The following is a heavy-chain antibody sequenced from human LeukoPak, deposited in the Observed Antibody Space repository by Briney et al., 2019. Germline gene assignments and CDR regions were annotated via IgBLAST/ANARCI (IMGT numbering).Heavy chain of an antibody. Sequence: GGSLRLSCAASGFTFSSFAMSWVRQAPGKGLEWVLGISETGGTTWHADSAKGRLTISRDNSKNTLYLQMNTLRAEDTAVYYCAKDYRGQDSLFDYWGQGTLVIVSS. CDR1: GFTFSSFA. CDR2: ISETGGTT. D-gene: IGHD3-10*01. J-gene: IGHJ4*02. CDR3: AKDYRGQDSLFDY. V-gene: IGHV3-23*01.